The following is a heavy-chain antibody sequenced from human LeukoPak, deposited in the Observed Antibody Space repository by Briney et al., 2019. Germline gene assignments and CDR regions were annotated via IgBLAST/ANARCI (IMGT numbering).Heavy chain of an antibody. CDR1: GSPFTSYW. V-gene: IGHV5-51*01. CDR3: ARMGWVYSSSVPYYFDY. CDR2: IYPGDSDT. D-gene: IGHD6-13*01. J-gene: IGHJ4*02. Sequence: GGSLQISGQGSGSPFTSYWIGWVRQMPGKGLEWMGIIYPGDSDTRYSPSFQGQVTISADKSISTAYLQWSSLKASDTPMYYCARMGWVYSSSVPYYFDYWGQGTLVTVSS.